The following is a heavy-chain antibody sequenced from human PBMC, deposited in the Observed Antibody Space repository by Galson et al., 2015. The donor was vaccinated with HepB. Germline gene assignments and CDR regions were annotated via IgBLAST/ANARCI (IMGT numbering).Heavy chain of an antibody. CDR3: TRGYYYGSGRHDY. CDR1: GFSLGDYV. Sequence: SLRLSCAASGFSLGDYVMSWFRQAPGKGLEWVGFIRSKAYGETIEYAASVKGRFTISRDDSKSIAYLQMNSLKTADTAVYFCTRGYYYGSGRHDYWGQGTLVTVSS. J-gene: IGHJ4*02. D-gene: IGHD3-10*01. CDR2: IRSKAYGETI. V-gene: IGHV3-49*03.